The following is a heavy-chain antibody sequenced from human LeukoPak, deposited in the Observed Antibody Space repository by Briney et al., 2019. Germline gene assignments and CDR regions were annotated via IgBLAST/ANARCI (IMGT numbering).Heavy chain of an antibody. CDR2: ISSSSSYI. CDR1: GVTFNGYE. D-gene: IGHD3-10*01. V-gene: IGHV3-21*01. J-gene: IGHJ4*02. CDR3: ASPLGNYYGSGSYYNFLGD. Sequence: PGGSLRLSCVVSGVTFNGYEMHWVRQAPGKGLEWVSSISSSSSYIYYADSVKGRFTISRDNAKNSLYLQMNSLRAEDTAVYYCASPLGNYYGSGSYYNFLGDWGQGTLVTVSS.